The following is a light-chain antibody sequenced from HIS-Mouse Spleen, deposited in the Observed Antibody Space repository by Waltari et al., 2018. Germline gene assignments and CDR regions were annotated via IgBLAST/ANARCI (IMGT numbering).Light chain of an antibody. J-gene: IGKJ2*01. V-gene: IGKV3-20*01. CDR3: QQYGSSPPAYT. CDR2: GAS. Sequence: EIVLTQSPGTLSLSPGERATLSCTPSQSVSSSYLAWYQQTPGQAPRLLIFGASSRATGIPDRFSGSGSGTDFTLTISRLEPEDFEVYYCQQYGSSPPAYTFGQGTKLEIK. CDR1: QSVSSSY.